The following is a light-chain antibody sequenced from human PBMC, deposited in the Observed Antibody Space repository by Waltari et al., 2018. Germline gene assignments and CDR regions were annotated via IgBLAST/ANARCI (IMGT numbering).Light chain of an antibody. Sequence: DIVMTQSPDSLAVSLGARASNNCKSRPSVFYNSNNKNYLAWYQHKPGQPPKLLIYSASTRESGVPDRFSGSGSGADFTLTISSLQAGDVAVYYCQQHYDTPLTFGPGTKVDVK. CDR1: PSVFYNSNNKNY. CDR3: QQHYDTPLT. CDR2: SAS. V-gene: IGKV4-1*01. J-gene: IGKJ3*01.